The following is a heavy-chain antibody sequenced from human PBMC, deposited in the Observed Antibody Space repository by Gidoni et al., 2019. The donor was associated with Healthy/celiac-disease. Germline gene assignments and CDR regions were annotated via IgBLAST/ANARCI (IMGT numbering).Heavy chain of an antibody. CDR1: GGSFRGYY. CDR3: ARWGSWSGYYIGFDY. V-gene: IGHV4-34*01. J-gene: IGHJ4*02. CDR2: INHSGIT. Sequence: QVQLQQWGAGLLKPSETLSRTCAVYGGSFRGYYWSWIRQPPGKVLEWIGEINHSGITNYNPSLKSRVTISVDTSRNQFSLKLSSLTAADTAVYYCARWGSWSGYYIGFDYWGQGTLVTVSS. D-gene: IGHD3-3*01.